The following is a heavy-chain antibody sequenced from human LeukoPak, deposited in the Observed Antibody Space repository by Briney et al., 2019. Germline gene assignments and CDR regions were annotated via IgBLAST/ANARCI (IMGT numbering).Heavy chain of an antibody. CDR1: GFTISVYA. Sequence: GMSLRLSCAVSGFTISVYALHWVRQAPRQGLEWVAVISTDGRDKHNADSVKGRFTISRDNSKNTLYVQMASLTAEDTAIYYCARDMRAAADYYFDYWGQGTPVIVSS. J-gene: IGHJ4*02. D-gene: IGHD6-13*01. V-gene: IGHV3-30*04. CDR3: ARDMRAAADYYFDY. CDR2: ISTDGRDK.